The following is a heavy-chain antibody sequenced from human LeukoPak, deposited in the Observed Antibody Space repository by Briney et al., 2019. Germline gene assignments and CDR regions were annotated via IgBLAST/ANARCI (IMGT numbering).Heavy chain of an antibody. V-gene: IGHV3-64*04. D-gene: IGHD7-27*01. Sequence: PGGSLRLSCSASGFTFSSYAMHWVRQAPGKGLEYVSAISSNGATTYYADSVKGRFTISRDNAKSSLYLQMNSLRDEDTAVYYCARDLNWGFDYWGQGALVTVSS. CDR2: ISSNGATT. J-gene: IGHJ4*02. CDR3: ARDLNWGFDY. CDR1: GFTFSSYA.